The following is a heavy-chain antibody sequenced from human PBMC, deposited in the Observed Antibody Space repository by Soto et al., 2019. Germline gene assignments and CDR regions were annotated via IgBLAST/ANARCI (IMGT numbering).Heavy chain of an antibody. CDR3: ARDQLPSKSRDVVVDAIRWFDP. D-gene: IGHD2-15*01. J-gene: IGHJ5*02. Sequence: QVQLVQSGAEVKKPGSSVKVSCKASGGTFSSYAISWVRQAPGQGLEWMGGIIPIFGTANYAQKFQGRVTITAEESTSTAYMELSSLRAEDTAVYYCARDQLPSKSRDVVVDAIRWFDPWGQGTLVTVSS. V-gene: IGHV1-69*12. CDR1: GGTFSSYA. CDR2: IIPIFGTA.